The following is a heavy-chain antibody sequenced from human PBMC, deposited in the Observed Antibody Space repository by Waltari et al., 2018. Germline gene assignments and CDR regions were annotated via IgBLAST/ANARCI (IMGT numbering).Heavy chain of an antibody. Sequence: VQLVQSGAEVKRPGASVQVSCKASGYTFTSYGISSVRQAPGQGLEWMGWIGAYNGSTNYAQKLQGRGTVTTDTATSTAYMALRLLRSDDTDVYFCARESRYDCWSGNYFDYWGQGTLVTVSS. CDR1: GYTFTSYG. CDR3: ARESRYDCWSGNYFDY. V-gene: IGHV1-18*01. D-gene: IGHD3-3*01. CDR2: IGAYNGST. J-gene: IGHJ4*02.